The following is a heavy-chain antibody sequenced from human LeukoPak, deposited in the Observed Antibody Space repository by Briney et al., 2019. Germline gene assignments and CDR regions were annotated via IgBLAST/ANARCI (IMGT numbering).Heavy chain of an antibody. CDR2: INPYSGGT. CDR1: GYTFTGYY. J-gene: IGHJ4*02. Sequence: GASVKVSCKASGYTFTGYYMRWVRQAPGQGLEWVGWINPYSGGTKYAQKFQGRVTMTRDTSTSTVYMELSSLRSEDTAMYYCARDRTHYYESSGYYSRWEYWGQGTLVTVSS. V-gene: IGHV1-2*02. CDR3: ARDRTHYYESSGYYSRWEY. D-gene: IGHD3-22*01.